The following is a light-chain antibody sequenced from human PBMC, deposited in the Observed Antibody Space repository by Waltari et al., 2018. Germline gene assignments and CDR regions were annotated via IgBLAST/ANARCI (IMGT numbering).Light chain of an antibody. J-gene: IGKJ5*01. CDR3: QQYYDYPIN. Sequence: DIQMTQSPSTVSASLGDRVTITCRDSQNLNTFLSWYPQKPGAVPNLLIYDASTLERGVPSRFSGSGSGTHFTLTISGLQPDDFATYYCQQYYDYPINFGQGTRL. CDR1: QNLNTF. CDR2: DAS. V-gene: IGKV1-5*01.